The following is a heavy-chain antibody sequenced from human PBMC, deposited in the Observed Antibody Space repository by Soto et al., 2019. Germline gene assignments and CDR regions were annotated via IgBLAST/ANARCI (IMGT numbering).Heavy chain of an antibody. V-gene: IGHV6-1*01. J-gene: IGHJ6*02. CDR1: GDSVSSNSAA. CDR2: TYYRSKWYN. CDR3: ATDMRAARAYGMYV. D-gene: IGHD6-6*01. Sequence: TLSLTCAISGDSVSSNSAAWNWIRQSPSRGLGWLGRTYYRSKWYNDYAVSVKSRITINPDTSKNQFSLQLNSVTPEDTAVYYGATDMRAARAYGMYVCDQGTTVTVSS.